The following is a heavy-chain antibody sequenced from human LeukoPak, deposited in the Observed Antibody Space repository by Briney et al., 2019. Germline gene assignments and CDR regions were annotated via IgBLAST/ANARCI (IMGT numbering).Heavy chain of an antibody. CDR1: GYTFTGYY. D-gene: IGHD4-17*01. Sequence: EASVKVSCKASGYTFTGYYMHWVRQAPGQGLEWMGWISAYNGNTNYAQKLQGRVTMTIDTSTSTAYMELRSLRSDDTALYYCARDEVHGDRDFDYWGQGTLVTVSS. CDR3: ARDEVHGDRDFDY. CDR2: ISAYNGNT. V-gene: IGHV1-18*04. J-gene: IGHJ4*02.